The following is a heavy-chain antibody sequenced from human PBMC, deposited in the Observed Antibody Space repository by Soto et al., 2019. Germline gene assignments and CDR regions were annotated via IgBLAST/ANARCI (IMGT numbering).Heavy chain of an antibody. Sequence: QVQLVESGGGVVQPGRSLRLSCAASGFTFSSYAMHWVRQAPGKGLEWVAVISYDGSNKYYADSVKGRFTISRDNSKNTLYLQMNSLRAEGTAVYYCARDYATPIPPYYYDRGGPAFDIWGQGTMVTVSS. CDR1: GFTFSSYA. D-gene: IGHD3-22*01. CDR3: ARDYATPIPPYYYDRGGPAFDI. V-gene: IGHV3-30-3*01. J-gene: IGHJ3*02. CDR2: ISYDGSNK.